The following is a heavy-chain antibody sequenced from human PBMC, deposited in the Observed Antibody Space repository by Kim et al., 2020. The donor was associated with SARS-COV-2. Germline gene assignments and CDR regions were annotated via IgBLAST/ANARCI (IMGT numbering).Heavy chain of an antibody. Sequence: GGSLRLSCAASGLTFSGSAMHWVRQASGKGLEWVGRIRSKANSYATAYAASVKGRFTISRDDSKNTAYLQMNSLKTEDTAVYYCTRHAGTGYDDYYYGMDVWGQGTTVTVSS. V-gene: IGHV3-73*01. D-gene: IGHD5-12*01. J-gene: IGHJ6*02. CDR2: IRSKANSYAT. CDR3: TRHAGTGYDDYYYGMDV. CDR1: GLTFSGSA.